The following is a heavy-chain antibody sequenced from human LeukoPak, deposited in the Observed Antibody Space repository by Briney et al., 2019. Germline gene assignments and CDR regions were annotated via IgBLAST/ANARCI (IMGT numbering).Heavy chain of an antibody. CDR1: GDSVSSNIPA. Sequence: SQTPSLTCAISGDSVSSNIPAWNWIRQSPSRGLEWLGRTYYRSRWFNDYAVSVKSQITINADTSKNQFSVQLNSITPEDTAVYYCARQRNGALDYWGQGTLVTVSS. J-gene: IGHJ4*02. D-gene: IGHD1-1*01. CDR2: TYYRSRWFN. V-gene: IGHV6-1*01. CDR3: ARQRNGALDY.